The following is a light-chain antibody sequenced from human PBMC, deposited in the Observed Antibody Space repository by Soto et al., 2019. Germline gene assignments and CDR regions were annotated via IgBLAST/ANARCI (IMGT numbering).Light chain of an antibody. V-gene: IGKV1-5*03. CDR2: KAS. Sequence: DIQMTQSPSTLSGSVGDRVTITCRASQTISSWLAWYQQKPGKAPKLLIYKASTLKSGVPSRFSGSGSGTEFTLTISSLRPDDFATYYYQHYNSYSEAFGQGTKVELK. J-gene: IGKJ1*01. CDR1: QTISSW. CDR3: QHYNSYSEA.